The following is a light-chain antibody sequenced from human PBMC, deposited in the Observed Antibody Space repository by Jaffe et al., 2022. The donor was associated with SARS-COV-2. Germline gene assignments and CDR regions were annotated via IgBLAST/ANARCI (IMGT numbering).Light chain of an antibody. J-gene: IGLJ3*02. CDR2: RND. Sequence: QSVLTQPPSVSGAPGQRVTISCTGSSSNIGTYGVHWYQQFPGTVPKLLIYRNDNRPSGVPDRFSGSKSGTSASLAITALQAEDEADYYCQSHDRTLGGSVFGGGTKLTVL. CDR3: QSHDRTLGGSV. V-gene: IGLV1-40*01. CDR1: SSNIGTYG.